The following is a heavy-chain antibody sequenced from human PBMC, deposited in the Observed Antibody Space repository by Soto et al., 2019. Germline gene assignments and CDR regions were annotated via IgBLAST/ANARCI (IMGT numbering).Heavy chain of an antibody. V-gene: IGHV4-59*01. CDR2: IFYTGST. Sequence: SETLSLTCTVSGGSISRYFWSWIRQSPGKGLEWIGYIFYTGSTTYNPSLKSRVTISIDTSKNQFSLKLSSLTAADTAVYYCAHFSDLEWFDPWGQGTLVTVSS. CDR3: AHFSDLEWFDP. J-gene: IGHJ5*02. CDR1: GGSISRYF. D-gene: IGHD2-21*01.